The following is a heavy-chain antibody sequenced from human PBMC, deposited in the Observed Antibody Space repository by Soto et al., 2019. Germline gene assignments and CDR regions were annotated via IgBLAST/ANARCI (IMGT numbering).Heavy chain of an antibody. CDR3: ARDWRGFCDFWSGYHDAFDL. D-gene: IGHD3-3*01. J-gene: IGHJ3*01. Sequence: QVQLVQSGAEVKKPGASVKVSCKASGYTFTSYGISWVRQAPGQGLEWMGWISAYNGNTNYAQKLQGRVTMTTATSKSTDYMELRSLRSDDTAVYYCARDWRGFCDFWSGYHDAFDLWGQGTMVTVSS. CDR2: ISAYNGNT. CDR1: GYTFTSYG. V-gene: IGHV1-18*04.